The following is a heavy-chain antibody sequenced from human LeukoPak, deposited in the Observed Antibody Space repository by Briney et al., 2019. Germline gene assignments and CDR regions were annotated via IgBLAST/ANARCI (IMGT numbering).Heavy chain of an antibody. V-gene: IGHV4-59*12. Sequence: SETLSLTWTVSGGSISSNHWSWVRQPPGKGLEWIAYIYYSGSTNQNPSLKSRVTISIDTSKNQFSLKLSSVTAADTAVYYCARDSSGWSFDYWGQGTVVTVSS. CDR3: ARDSSGWSFDY. CDR2: IYYSGST. J-gene: IGHJ4*02. CDR1: GGSISSNH. D-gene: IGHD6-19*01.